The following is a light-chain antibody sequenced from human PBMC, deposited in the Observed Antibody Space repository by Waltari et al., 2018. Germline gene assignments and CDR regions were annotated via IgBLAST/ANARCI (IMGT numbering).Light chain of an antibody. Sequence: QSVLTQPPSVSGAPGQRVTISCPGSSSNIGAGSDVHWYHQLPGTAPKLLIYDNSYRPSGVPDRFSGSKSGTSASLAITGLQAEDEADYYCQTYDSSLSGVVFGGGTKLTVL. CDR1: SSNIGAGSD. J-gene: IGLJ2*01. CDR2: DNS. CDR3: QTYDSSLSGVV. V-gene: IGLV1-40*01.